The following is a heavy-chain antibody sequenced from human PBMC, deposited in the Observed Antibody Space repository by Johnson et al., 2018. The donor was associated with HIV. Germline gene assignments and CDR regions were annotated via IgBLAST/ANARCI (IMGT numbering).Heavy chain of an antibody. CDR2: INWNGGST. V-gene: IGHV3-20*04. Sequence: VQLVESGGGVVRPGGSLRLSCVVSGFTFDYYDMTWVRQAPGKGLEWVSGINWNGGSTSYADSVRGRFTISRDNAKNSLYLQMNSLRAEDTAVYYCAKDPNGYCGGDCLSPGAFDIWGQGTMVTVSS. J-gene: IGHJ3*02. CDR1: GFTFDYYD. D-gene: IGHD2-21*01. CDR3: AKDPNGYCGGDCLSPGAFDI.